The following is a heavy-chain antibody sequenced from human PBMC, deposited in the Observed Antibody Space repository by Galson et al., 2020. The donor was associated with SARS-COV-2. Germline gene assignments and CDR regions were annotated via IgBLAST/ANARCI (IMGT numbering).Heavy chain of an antibody. D-gene: IGHD3-9*01. CDR1: GFTFDDYA. Sequence: SLRLSCAASGFTFDDYAMHWVRQAPGKGLEWVSGISWNSGSIGYADSVKGRFTISRDNAKNSLYLQMNSLRAEDTALYYCAKDGGRAHYDILTGYLGLGFDPWGQGTLVTVSS. J-gene: IGHJ5*02. V-gene: IGHV3-9*01. CDR2: ISWNSGSI. CDR3: AKDGGRAHYDILTGYLGLGFDP.